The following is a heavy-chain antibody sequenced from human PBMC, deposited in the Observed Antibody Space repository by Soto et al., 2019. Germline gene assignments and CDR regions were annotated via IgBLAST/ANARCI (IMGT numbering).Heavy chain of an antibody. CDR3: ARFLLGYCSGGSCYSRHDAFDI. V-gene: IGHV1-69*13. J-gene: IGHJ3*02. D-gene: IGHD2-15*01. CDR2: IIPIFGTA. CDR1: VGTLSRYA. Sequence: SVKVSCKSSVGTLSRYAISLVRQAPGQGLEWMGGIIPIFGTANYAQKLQGRVTITADESTSTAYMELSSLRSEETAVYYCARFLLGYCSGGSCYSRHDAFDIWGQGTMVTVSS.